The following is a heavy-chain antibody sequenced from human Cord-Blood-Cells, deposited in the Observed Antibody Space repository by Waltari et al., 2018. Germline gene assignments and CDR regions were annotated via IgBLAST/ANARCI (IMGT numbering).Heavy chain of an antibody. J-gene: IGHJ6*02. CDR3: ARLRGYCSGGSCYSYCYSGMDV. D-gene: IGHD2-15*01. CDR1: GGSFSGYY. V-gene: IGHV4-34*01. CDR2: IKHSGST. Sequence: QVQLQQWGAGLLKPSETLSLTCAVYGGSFSGYYWSWIRQPPGKGLEWIGEIKHSGSTNDSPALKSRVTISVDTSKNQFSLKLSSVTAADTAVYYCARLRGYCSGGSCYSYCYSGMDVWGQGTTVTVSS.